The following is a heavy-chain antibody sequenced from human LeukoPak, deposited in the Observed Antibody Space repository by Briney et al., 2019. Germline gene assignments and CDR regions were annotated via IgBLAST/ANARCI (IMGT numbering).Heavy chain of an antibody. D-gene: IGHD4-23*01. J-gene: IGHJ4*02. CDR3: ARGDYGGDYFDY. Sequence: GGSLRLSCAASGFAFSSYAMSWVRQAPGKRLEWVSYISSGSTYTNYADSVEGRFTISRDNAKNSLYLQMNSLRAEDTAVYYCARGDYGGDYFDYWGQGTLVTVSS. V-gene: IGHV3-11*05. CDR2: ISSGSTYT. CDR1: GFAFSSYA.